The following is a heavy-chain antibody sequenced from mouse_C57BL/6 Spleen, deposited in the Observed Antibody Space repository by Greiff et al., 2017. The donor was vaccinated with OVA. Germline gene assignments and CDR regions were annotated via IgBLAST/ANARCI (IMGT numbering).Heavy chain of an antibody. CDR2: ISSGSSTI. D-gene: IGHD2-3*01. Sequence: DVMLVESGGGLVKPGGSLKLSCAASGFTFSDYGMHWVRQAPEKGLEWVAYISSGSSTIYYADTVKGRFTISRDNAKNTLFLQMTSLRSEDTAMYYCARTHDGYYGYAMDYWGQGTSVTVSS. V-gene: IGHV5-17*01. CDR3: ARTHDGYYGYAMDY. CDR1: GFTFSDYG. J-gene: IGHJ4*01.